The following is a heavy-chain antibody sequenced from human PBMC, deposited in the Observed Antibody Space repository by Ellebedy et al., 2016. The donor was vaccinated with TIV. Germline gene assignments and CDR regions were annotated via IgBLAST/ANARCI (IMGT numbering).Heavy chain of an antibody. Sequence: GGSLRLSCAASGFIFSSYGMYWVRQAPGKGLEWVAVISDDGSNKFYADSVQGRFTISRDTSKNTLFLHMSSLRVEDTAMYYCASDRGGCYDNWGQGTLVTVSS. CDR1: GFIFSSYG. CDR2: ISDDGSNK. J-gene: IGHJ4*02. D-gene: IGHD2-15*01. CDR3: ASDRGGCYDN. V-gene: IGHV3-30*03.